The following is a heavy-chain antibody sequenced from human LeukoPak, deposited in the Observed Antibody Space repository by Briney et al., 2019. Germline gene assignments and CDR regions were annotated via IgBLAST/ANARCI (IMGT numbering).Heavy chain of an antibody. CDR3: ARVLYRSSSWYGGLYYFDY. V-gene: IGHV4-59*12. CDR2: IYYSGST. Sequence: PSETLSLTCTVSGGSISSYYWSWIRQPPGKGLEWIGYIYYSGSTNYNPSLKSRVTISVDTSKNQFSLKLSSVTAADTAVYYCARVLYRSSSWYGGLYYFDYWGQGTLVTVSS. J-gene: IGHJ4*02. D-gene: IGHD6-13*01. CDR1: GGSISSYY.